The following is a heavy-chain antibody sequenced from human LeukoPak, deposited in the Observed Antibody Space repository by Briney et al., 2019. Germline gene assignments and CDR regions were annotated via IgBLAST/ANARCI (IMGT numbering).Heavy chain of an antibody. J-gene: IGHJ4*02. CDR1: GGSISNGSYY. V-gene: IGHV4-39*01. D-gene: IGHD4-17*01. CDR2: IYYTGST. CDR3: ARRDYGDWYFDY. Sequence: PSETLSLTCTVSGGSISNGSYYWGWIRQPPGKGLEWIGSIYYTGSTYYNPSLKSRVTISVDTSKNQFSLNLSSVTAADTAVYYCARRDYGDWYFDYWGQGTLVTVSS.